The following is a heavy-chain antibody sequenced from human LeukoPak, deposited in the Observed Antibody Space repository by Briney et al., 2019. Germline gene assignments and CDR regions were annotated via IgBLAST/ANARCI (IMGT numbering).Heavy chain of an antibody. CDR1: GGSISSYD. CDR2: IYYSGKI. J-gene: IGHJ4*02. Sequence: SETLSLTCTVSGGSISSYDWSWIRQPPGKGLEWVWYIYYSGKITYNPSPKSRVTISVDTSKNQFSLKLCSVTTPDTAVYYCARLPGVAESGKAVDYWGQGTLVTVSS. V-gene: IGHV4-59*01. D-gene: IGHD6-19*01. CDR3: ARLPGVAESGKAVDY.